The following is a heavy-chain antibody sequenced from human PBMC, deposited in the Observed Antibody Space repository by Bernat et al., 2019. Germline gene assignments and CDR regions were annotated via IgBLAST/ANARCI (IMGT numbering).Heavy chain of an antibody. Sequence: QVQLQESGPGLVKPSQTLSLTCTVSGGSISSGGYYWSWIRQHAGKGLEWIGYIYYSGNTYYNPSLKSRVTISVDTSKNQFSLKQSSVTAADTDVYYCAMDYGGNSRYYFDYWGQGTLVTVSS. CDR3: AMDYGGNSRYYFDY. D-gene: IGHD4-17*01. V-gene: IGHV4-31*03. CDR1: GGSISSGGYY. J-gene: IGHJ4*02. CDR2: IYYSGNT.